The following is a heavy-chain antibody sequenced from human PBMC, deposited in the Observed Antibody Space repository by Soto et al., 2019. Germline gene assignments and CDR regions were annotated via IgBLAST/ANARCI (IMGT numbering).Heavy chain of an antibody. CDR3: ARGNDFWSGYGNWFDP. CDR2: ISSNGGST. Sequence: GGSLRLSCAASGFTFSSYAMHWVRQAPGKGLEYVSAISSNGGSTYYANSVKGRFTISRDNSRNTLYLQMGSLRAEDMAVYYCARGNDFWSGYGNWFDPWGQGTLVTVSS. J-gene: IGHJ5*02. D-gene: IGHD3-3*01. CDR1: GFTFSSYA. V-gene: IGHV3-64*01.